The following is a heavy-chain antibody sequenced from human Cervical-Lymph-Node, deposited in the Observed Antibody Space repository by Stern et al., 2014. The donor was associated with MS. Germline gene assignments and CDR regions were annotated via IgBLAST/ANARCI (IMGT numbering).Heavy chain of an antibody. V-gene: IGHV3-15*01. CDR3: TTVRYDRSAKPDF. D-gene: IGHD3-22*01. CDR1: GFTFKNAW. Sequence: VQLVESGGGLVKPGGSLRLSCAASGFTFKNAWMCWVRPAPGQGLEWVGRIKDKIDGGTTDYAAPVKGRFTISRDDSKDTLYLELNSLKTEDTAVYYCTTVRYDRSAKPDFWGQGTLVTVSS. J-gene: IGHJ4*02. CDR2: IKDKIDGGTT.